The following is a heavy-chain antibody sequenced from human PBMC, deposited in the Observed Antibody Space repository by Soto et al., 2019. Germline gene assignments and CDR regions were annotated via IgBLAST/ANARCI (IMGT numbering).Heavy chain of an antibody. CDR3: AFRASYYDSSGYFDY. D-gene: IGHD3-22*01. CDR2: INSDGSST. CDR1: GFTFSSYW. V-gene: IGHV3-74*01. J-gene: IGHJ4*02. Sequence: EVQLVESGGGLVQPGGSLRLSCAASGFTFSSYWMHWVRQAPGKGLVWVSRINSDGSSTSYADSVKGRFTISRDNAKNTLYLQRNSLRAEDTAVYYCAFRASYYDSSGYFDYWGQGTVVTVSS.